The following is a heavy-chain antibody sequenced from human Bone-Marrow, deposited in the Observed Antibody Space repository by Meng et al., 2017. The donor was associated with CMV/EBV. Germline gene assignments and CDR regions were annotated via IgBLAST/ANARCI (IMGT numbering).Heavy chain of an antibody. CDR3: ARGIAAAGTRRGRFRPTYYFDY. V-gene: IGHV1-69*02. CDR1: GGTFSSYT. J-gene: IGHJ4*02. D-gene: IGHD6-13*01. CDR2: IIPILGIA. Sequence: SVKVSCKASGGTFSSYTISWVRQASGQGLEWIGRIIPILGIANYAQKFQGRVTITADKSTSTAYMELSSLRSEDTAVYYCARGIAAAGTRRGRFRPTYYFDYWGQGTLVTVSS.